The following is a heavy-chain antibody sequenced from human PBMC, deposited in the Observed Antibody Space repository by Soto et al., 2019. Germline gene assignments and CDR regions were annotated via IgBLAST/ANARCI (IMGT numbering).Heavy chain of an antibody. CDR1: GFTFSSYA. V-gene: IGHV3-64*01. D-gene: IGHD3-22*01. Sequence: EVPLVESGGGLVQPGGSLRLSCAASGFTFSSYAMHWVRQAPGKGLEYVSAISSNGGSTYYANSVKGRFTISRDNSKNTLYLQMGSLRAEDMAVYYCARLGYDTSGYYVRYYYGMDVWGQGTSVTVS. J-gene: IGHJ6*02. CDR3: ARLGYDTSGYYVRYYYGMDV. CDR2: ISSNGGST.